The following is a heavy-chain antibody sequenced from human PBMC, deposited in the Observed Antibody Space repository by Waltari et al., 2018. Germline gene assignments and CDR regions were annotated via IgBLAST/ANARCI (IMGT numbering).Heavy chain of an antibody. CDR2: INHSGST. CDR3: AKMWYYDSSGL. V-gene: IGHV4-34*01. CDR1: GGSFSGYY. J-gene: IGHJ4*02. Sequence: QVQLQQWGAGLLKHSETLSLTCAVYGGSFSGYYWSWIRQPPGKGLEWIGEINHSGSTNYNPSLKSRVTISVDTSKNQFSLKLSSVTAADTAVYYCAKMWYYDSSGLWGQGTLVTVSS. D-gene: IGHD3-22*01.